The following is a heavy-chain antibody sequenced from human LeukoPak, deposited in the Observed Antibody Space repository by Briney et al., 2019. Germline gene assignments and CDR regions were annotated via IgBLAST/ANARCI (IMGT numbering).Heavy chain of an antibody. J-gene: IGHJ6*03. D-gene: IGHD2-15*01. CDR1: GFSFSDYY. CDR2: ISYGGGTK. Sequence: GGPLRLSCAASGFSFSDYYINWIRQAPGKGLEWVSYISYGGGTKHYADSVKGRFTVSRDNAKNSVILQMNSLRDEDTAVYYCVRGGQCSGGSCYADYFYYYMDVWGKGTTVTVSS. CDR3: VRGGQCSGGSCYADYFYYYMDV. V-gene: IGHV3-11*04.